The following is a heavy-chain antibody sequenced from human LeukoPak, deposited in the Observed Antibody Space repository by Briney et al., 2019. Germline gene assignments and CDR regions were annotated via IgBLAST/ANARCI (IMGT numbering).Heavy chain of an antibody. D-gene: IGHD1-1*01. J-gene: IGHJ4*02. V-gene: IGHV3-53*01. CDR3: ARDLGINEHFDY. CDR1: GFTVSSNY. CDR2: IYSGGST. Sequence: GGSLRLSCAASGFTVSSNYMSWVRQAPGKGLEWVSVIYSGGSTYYADSVKGRFTISRDNSKNTLYLQMNSLRAEDTAVYYCARDLGINEHFDYGGREPLVPVSS.